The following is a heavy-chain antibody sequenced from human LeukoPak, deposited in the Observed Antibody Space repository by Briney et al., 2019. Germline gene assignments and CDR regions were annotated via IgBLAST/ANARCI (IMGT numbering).Heavy chain of an antibody. D-gene: IGHD1-7*01. Sequence: PGASLRLSCAPSGFTFCSYAMSWVPQAPGKGLEWVSAISGSGGSTYSAHSVKGRFTISRDNSKNTLYLQMNSQRAEDTAVYYCSKDPYNWNYESWFDPWGQGTLVTVSS. CDR2: ISGSGGST. V-gene: IGHV3-23*01. J-gene: IGHJ5*02. CDR1: GFTFCSYA. CDR3: SKDPYNWNYESWFDP.